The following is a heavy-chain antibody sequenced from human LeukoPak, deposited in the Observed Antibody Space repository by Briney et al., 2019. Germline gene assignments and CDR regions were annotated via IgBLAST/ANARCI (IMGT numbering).Heavy chain of an antibody. CDR2: IYYSGST. J-gene: IGHJ6*03. D-gene: IGHD2-15*01. V-gene: IGHV4-30-4*08. CDR3: ASRSGGSYYYYYMDV. CDR1: GGSISSGDYY. Sequence: PSETLSLTCTVSGGSISSGDYYWSWIRQPPGKGLECIGYIYYSGSTYYNPSLKSRVTISVDTSKNQFSLKLSSVTAADTAVYYCASRSGGSYYYYYMDVWGKGTTVTVSS.